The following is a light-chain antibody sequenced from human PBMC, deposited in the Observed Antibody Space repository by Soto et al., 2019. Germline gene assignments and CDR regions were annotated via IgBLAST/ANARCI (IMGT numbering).Light chain of an antibody. Sequence: EIVMTQSPATLSVSPLESFTFSWIASQTVDTHVAWYQQKRGQAPRLLIYGASTRATDLPARFSGGGSGTEFTLTISSLESEDFAVYYCQQYHRWPPLTFGGGTKVDI. V-gene: IGKV3-15*01. CDR3: QQYHRWPPLT. CDR1: QTVDTH. J-gene: IGKJ4*01. CDR2: GAS.